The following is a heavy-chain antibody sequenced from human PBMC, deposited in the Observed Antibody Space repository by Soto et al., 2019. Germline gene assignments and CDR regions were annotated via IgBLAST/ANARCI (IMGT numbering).Heavy chain of an antibody. V-gene: IGHV1-24*01. J-gene: IGHJ4*02. CDR3: ATERYDH. D-gene: IGHD3-9*01. Sequence: QVQLVQSGAEVKKPGASVKVSCKVSGYSLTELSMHWVRQAPGRGLEWMGGSDPEDGATIYAQKFQGRVTMTVDTSTDTAYMELSGLRSEDTALYYCATERYDHWGQGTLVTVSS. CDR2: SDPEDGAT. CDR1: GYSLTELS.